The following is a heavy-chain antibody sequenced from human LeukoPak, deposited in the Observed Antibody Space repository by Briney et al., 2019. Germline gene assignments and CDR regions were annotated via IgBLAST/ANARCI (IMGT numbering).Heavy chain of an antibody. CDR2: INPNSGGT. CDR1: GYTFIGYY. D-gene: IGHD3-22*01. Sequence: ASVKVSCKASGYTFIGYYIYWVRQAPGQGLEWMGWINPNSGGTNYAQKFEGRVTMTRDTSISTAYMELSRLRSDDTAVYYCARSCSSGYCPLRYWGQGTLVTVSS. V-gene: IGHV1-2*02. CDR3: ARSCSSGYCPLRY. J-gene: IGHJ4*02.